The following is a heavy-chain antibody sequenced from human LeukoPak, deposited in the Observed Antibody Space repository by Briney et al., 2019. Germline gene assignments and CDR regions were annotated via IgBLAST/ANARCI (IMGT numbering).Heavy chain of an antibody. V-gene: IGHV3-23*01. D-gene: IGHD4-17*01. CDR3: AKDDDYGDYASDY. Sequence: GGSLRLSCAASGVTFSSYAMSWVRQAPGKGLEWVTAISGSGGSTYYADSVKGRFTISRDNSKNTLYLQMNSLRAEDTAVYYCAKDDDYGDYASDYWGQGTLVTVSS. CDR2: ISGSGGST. CDR1: GVTFSSYA. J-gene: IGHJ4*02.